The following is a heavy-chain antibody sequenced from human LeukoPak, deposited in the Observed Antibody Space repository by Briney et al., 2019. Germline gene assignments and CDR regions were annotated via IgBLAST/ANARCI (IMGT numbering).Heavy chain of an antibody. D-gene: IGHD5-12*01. Sequence: GGSLRLSCAASGFSFSEYWMTWVRQAPGKGLEWVAHINQDGSKEHYMDSVKARFTISRDNAKNSLSLQMNSLRAEDTAVYYCVRDGGVSGYDLLDYWGQGTVVTVSS. V-gene: IGHV3-7*01. J-gene: IGHJ4*02. CDR3: VRDGGVSGYDLLDY. CDR2: INQDGSKE. CDR1: GFSFSEYW.